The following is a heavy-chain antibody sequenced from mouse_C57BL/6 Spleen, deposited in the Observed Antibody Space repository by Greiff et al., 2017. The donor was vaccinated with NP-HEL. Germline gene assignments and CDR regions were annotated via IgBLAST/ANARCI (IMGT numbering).Heavy chain of an antibody. CDR3: AKALTGTPTWYFDV. CDR2: IYPGDGDT. V-gene: IGHV1-80*01. D-gene: IGHD4-1*01. CDR1: GYAFSSYW. Sequence: QVQLQQSGAELVKPGASVKISCKASGYAFSSYWMNWVKQRPGRGLEWIGQIYPGDGDTKYNGKFKGKATLTADKSSSTAYMQLSSLTSEDSAVYCCAKALTGTPTWYFDVWGTGTTVTVSS. J-gene: IGHJ1*03.